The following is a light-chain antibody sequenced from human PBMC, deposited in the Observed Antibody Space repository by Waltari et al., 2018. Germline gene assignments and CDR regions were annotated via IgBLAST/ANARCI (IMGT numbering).Light chain of an antibody. CDR1: QAVSND. Sequence: EIVLTQSPGTLSVSPGETATLSCRASQAVSNDLGWYQQKPGQPPRLLINDASNRAPGVPARFSGSGSGTDFTLTISSLEPEDFGVYYCQQRVSWPVTFGQGTKLEIK. V-gene: IGKV3-11*01. CDR2: DAS. CDR3: QQRVSWPVT. J-gene: IGKJ2*01.